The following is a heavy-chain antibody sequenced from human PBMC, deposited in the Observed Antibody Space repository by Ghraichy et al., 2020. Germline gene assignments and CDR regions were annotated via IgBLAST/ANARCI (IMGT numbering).Heavy chain of an antibody. V-gene: IGHV3-48*04. D-gene: IGHD3-3*01. CDR2: ISSSSTI. CDR3: ARQLGGYFTGGFDC. CDR1: GFTFSSYS. Sequence: GGSLRLSCAASGFTFSSYSMNWVRHAPGKGLEWISYISSSSTIYYADSVKGRFTISRDNAKNSLYLQMNSLRAEDTAVYYCARQLGGYFTGGFDCWGQGTLVTVSS. J-gene: IGHJ4*02.